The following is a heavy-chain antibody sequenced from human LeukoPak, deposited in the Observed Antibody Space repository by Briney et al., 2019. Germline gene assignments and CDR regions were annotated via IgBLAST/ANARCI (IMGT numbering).Heavy chain of an antibody. D-gene: IGHD2-15*01. CDR3: AKSAYCSGGSCYFSGFAFDY. CDR1: GFIFSDFN. V-gene: IGHV3-23*01. Sequence: RPGGSLRLSCATSGFIFSDFNMNWVRQAPGRGLESIASISNSGGDTYYADSVKGRFTISRDNSKNTLYLQMNSLRAEDTAVYYCAKSAYCSGGSCYFSGFAFDYWGQGTLVTVSS. CDR2: ISNSGGDT. J-gene: IGHJ4*02.